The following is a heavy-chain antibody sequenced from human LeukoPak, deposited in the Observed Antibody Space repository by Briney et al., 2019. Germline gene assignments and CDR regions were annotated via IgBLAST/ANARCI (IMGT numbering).Heavy chain of an antibody. CDR3: AKDFGGLISVSAYPDY. D-gene: IGHD3-10*01. CDR2: ISGSGGST. Sequence: GGSLRLSCAASGFTFSSYAMSWVRQAPGKGLEWVSAISGSGGSTYYADSVKGRFTISRDNSKNTLYLQMNSLRAEDTAVYYCAKDFGGLISVSAYPDYWGQGTLVTVSS. V-gene: IGHV3-23*01. CDR1: GFTFSSYA. J-gene: IGHJ4*02.